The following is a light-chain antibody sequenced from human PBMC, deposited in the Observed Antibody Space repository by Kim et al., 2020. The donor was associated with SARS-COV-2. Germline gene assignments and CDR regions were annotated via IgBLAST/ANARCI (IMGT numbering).Light chain of an antibody. J-gene: IGLJ1*01. CDR3: QTWSGATGV. Sequence: SYELTQPPSVSVSPGQTATITCSGDELGNKFAYWYQQKPGQSPVLVIYRDDQRPSGIPGRFSGSNSGNTATLTISGTQALDEADYYCQTWSGATGVFGPGTKVTVL. V-gene: IGLV3-1*01. CDR2: RDD. CDR1: ELGNKF.